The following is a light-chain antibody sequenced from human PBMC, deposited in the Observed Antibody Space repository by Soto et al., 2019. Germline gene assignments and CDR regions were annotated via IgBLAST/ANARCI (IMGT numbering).Light chain of an antibody. V-gene: IGKV3-15*01. CDR2: GAS. CDR3: QQYNDLST. J-gene: IGKJ2*01. CDR1: QSVSSN. Sequence: EILMTQSPATLSVSPGERDTLSCRASQSVSSNLAWYQQRPGQAPRLLIYGASTRATGIPARFSGSGSGTEFTLTINSLQSEDFAVYCCQQYNDLSTFGQGTKLEIK.